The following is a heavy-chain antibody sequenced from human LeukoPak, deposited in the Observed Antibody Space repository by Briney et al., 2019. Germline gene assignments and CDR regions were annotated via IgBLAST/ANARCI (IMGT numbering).Heavy chain of an antibody. J-gene: IGHJ5*02. CDR3: TKEGLVWGTSFSAWFDP. CDR1: GFIISSYG. CDR2: ISYDGSNK. V-gene: IGHV3-30*18. Sequence: GGSLRLSCAASGFIISSYGMHWVRQAPGKGLEWVAVISYDGSNKYYADSVKGRFTISRDNSKNTLYLQMNSLRIEDTSLYYCTKEGLVWGTSFSAWFDPWGQGTLVTVSS. D-gene: IGHD3-16*01.